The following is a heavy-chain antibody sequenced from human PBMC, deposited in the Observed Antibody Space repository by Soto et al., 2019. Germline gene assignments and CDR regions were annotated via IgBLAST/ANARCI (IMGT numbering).Heavy chain of an antibody. CDR3: ATLRGLGEVSPYFDS. V-gene: IGHV4-30-2*01. D-gene: IGHD3-10*01. Sequence: SETLSLTCAVSGGSISSGGYSWSWIRQPPGKGLEWIGYIYHSGSTYYNPSLKSRVTISVDRSKNQFSLKLSSVTAADTAVYYCATLRGLGEVSPYFDSWGQGRMVTVSS. CDR1: GGSISSGGYS. J-gene: IGHJ4*02. CDR2: IYHSGST.